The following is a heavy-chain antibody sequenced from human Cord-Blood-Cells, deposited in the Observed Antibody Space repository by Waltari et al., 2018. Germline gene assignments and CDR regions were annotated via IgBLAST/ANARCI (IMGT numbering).Heavy chain of an antibody. CDR2: CEPEDGET. D-gene: IGHD5-12*01. CDR3: AKEAYSGYGLDY. V-gene: IGHV1-24*01. J-gene: IGHJ4*02. Sequence: QVQLVQSGAEVKKPGASVKVSCKVSGYTLTELSMHWVRQAPGKGLEWMGGCEPEDGETIYAQKFQGRVTMTEDTSTDTAYMELNSLRAEDTALYYCAKEAYSGYGLDYWGQGTLVTVSS. CDR1: GYTLTELS.